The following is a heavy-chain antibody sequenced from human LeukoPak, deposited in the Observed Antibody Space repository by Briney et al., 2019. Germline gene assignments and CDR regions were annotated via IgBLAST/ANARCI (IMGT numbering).Heavy chain of an antibody. V-gene: IGHV1-46*01. Sequence: ASVKVSCKASGYTFTSNYIHWVRQAPGQGLEWMGMIYPRDGSTSYAQKFQGRVTVTRDTSTSTVHMELSGLSSEDTAVYYWARDQEGFDYWGQGTLVTVSS. J-gene: IGHJ4*02. CDR3: ARDQEGFDY. CDR1: GYTFTSNY. CDR2: IYPRDGST.